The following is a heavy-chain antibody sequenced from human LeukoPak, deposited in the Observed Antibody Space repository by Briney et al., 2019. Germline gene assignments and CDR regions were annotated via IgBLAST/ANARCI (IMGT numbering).Heavy chain of an antibody. J-gene: IGHJ6*02. CDR2: IKQDGSEK. Sequence: PGGSLRLSCAASGFTFSSYWMSWVRQAPGKGLEWVANIKQDGSEKYYVDSVKGRFTISRDNAKNSLYLQMNSLRAEDTAVYYCARFTPPPDYYDSMGEPMDVWGQGTTVTVSS. V-gene: IGHV3-7*01. CDR1: GFTFSSYW. D-gene: IGHD3-22*01. CDR3: ARFTPPPDYYDSMGEPMDV.